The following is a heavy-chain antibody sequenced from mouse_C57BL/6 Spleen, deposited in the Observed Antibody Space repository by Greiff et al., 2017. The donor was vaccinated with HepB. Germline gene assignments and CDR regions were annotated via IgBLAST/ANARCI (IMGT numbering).Heavy chain of an antibody. J-gene: IGHJ3*01. CDR3: AKRGDDYDGAWFAY. CDR1: GYAFTNYL. D-gene: IGHD2-4*01. Sequence: LVESGAELVRPGTSVKVSCKASGYAFTNYLIEWVKQRPGQGLEWIGVINPGSGGTNYNEKFKGKATLTADKSSSTAYMQLSSLTSEDSAVYFCAKRGDDYDGAWFAYWGQGTLVTVSA. CDR2: INPGSGGT. V-gene: IGHV1-54*01.